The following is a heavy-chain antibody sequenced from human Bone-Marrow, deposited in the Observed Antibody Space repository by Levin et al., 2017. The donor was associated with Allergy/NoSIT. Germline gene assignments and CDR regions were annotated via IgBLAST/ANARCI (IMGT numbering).Heavy chain of an antibody. CDR2: ISGSGGST. V-gene: IGHV3-23*01. J-gene: IGHJ5*02. CDR1: GFTFSSYA. CDR3: AKDHGKGGREHSGSYSIS. D-gene: IGHD1-26*01. Sequence: GGSLRLSCAASGFTFSSYAMSWVRQAPGKGLEWVSAISGSGGSTYYADSVKGRFTISRDNSKNTLYLQMNSLRAEDTAVYYCAKDHGKGGREHSGSYSISWGQGTLVTVSS.